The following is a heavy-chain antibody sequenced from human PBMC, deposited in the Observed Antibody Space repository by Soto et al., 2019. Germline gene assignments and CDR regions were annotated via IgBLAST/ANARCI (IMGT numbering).Heavy chain of an antibody. V-gene: IGHV4-59*01. Sequence: QVQLQESGPGLVKPSETLSLTCTVSGGSISSYYWSWIRQPPGKGLEWIGYIYYSGSTNYNPSLKIRVTISVDTSKNQFSLKLGSVTAPDTAVYYCARARGGDYGDSGPKAYYFDYWGQGTLVTVSS. D-gene: IGHD4-17*01. CDR3: ARARGGDYGDSGPKAYYFDY. CDR2: IYYSGST. CDR1: GGSISSYY. J-gene: IGHJ4*02.